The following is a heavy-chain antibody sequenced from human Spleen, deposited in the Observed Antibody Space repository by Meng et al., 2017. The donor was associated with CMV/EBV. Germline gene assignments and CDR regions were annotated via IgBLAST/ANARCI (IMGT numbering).Heavy chain of an antibody. CDR3: ARFRVTSHRFDP. J-gene: IGHJ5*02. D-gene: IGHD3-3*01. Sequence: AVSGGSISSTHWWSWVRQPPGKGLEWIGEVYHSGSTNYNPSLGSRVSISLDTSKNHFALKLTSVTAADTAVYYCARFRVTSHRFDPWGQGALVTVSS. CDR1: GGSISSTHW. CDR2: VYHSGST. V-gene: IGHV4-4*02.